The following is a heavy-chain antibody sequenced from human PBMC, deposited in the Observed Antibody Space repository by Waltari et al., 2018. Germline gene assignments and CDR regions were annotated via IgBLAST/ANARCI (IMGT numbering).Heavy chain of an antibody. CDR2: FCNNGGTI. V-gene: IGHV4-59*12. J-gene: IGHJ4*03. Sequence: QVRQQESGPGLVKPSETLSLPCAVSGGSISRNCWNWIRQSPGKGLEWIGLFCNNGGTIDYNPSLKTRLTIPMDTSKNQFSLKLTSVTAADTALYYCVRGSGAGGLDSWGQGVVVTVSP. D-gene: IGHD1-26*01. CDR3: VRGSGAGGLDS. CDR1: GGSISRNC.